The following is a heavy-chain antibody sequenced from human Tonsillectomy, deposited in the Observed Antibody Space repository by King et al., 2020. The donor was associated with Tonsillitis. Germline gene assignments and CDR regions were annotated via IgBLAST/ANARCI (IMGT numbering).Heavy chain of an antibody. CDR3: TTDCNGGSCYNYGMDV. CDR2: IKSKTDGGTT. D-gene: IGHD2-15*01. Sequence: VQLVESGGGLVKPGGSLRLSCAASGFTFSNAWMSWVRQAPGKGLEWVGRIKSKTDGGTTDYAAPVKGRFTISRDDSKNTLYLQMNSLKTEDTAVYYCTTDCNGGSCYNYGMDVWGQGTTVTVSS. J-gene: IGHJ6*02. CDR1: GFTFSNAW. V-gene: IGHV3-15*01.